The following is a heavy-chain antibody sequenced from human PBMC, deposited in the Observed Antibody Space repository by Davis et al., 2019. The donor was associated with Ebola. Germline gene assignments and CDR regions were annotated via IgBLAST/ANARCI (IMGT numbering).Heavy chain of an antibody. D-gene: IGHD5-24*01. Sequence: MPSETLSLTCTVSGGSISSYYWDWIRQPPGKGLEWIGSIHYSGNTNNNPSLKSRVTISVDTSKNQFSLKLSSVTAADTAMYYCARGTDGYNPGGYFDSWGQGTLVTVSS. J-gene: IGHJ4*02. V-gene: IGHV4-39*07. CDR2: IHYSGNT. CDR3: ARGTDGYNPGGYFDS. CDR1: GGSISSYY.